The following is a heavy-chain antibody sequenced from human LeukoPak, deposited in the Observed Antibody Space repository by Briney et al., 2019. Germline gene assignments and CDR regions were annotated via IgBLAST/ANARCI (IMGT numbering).Heavy chain of an antibody. CDR2: INWNGGST. Sequence: PGGSLRLSCAASGLTPDDYGMSWVCQVPEKGLEWVSGINWNGGSTGYADSVKGRCTISRDNAKNSLYLQMNSLRAEDTALYYCARIKSSGTYSPFDYWGQGALLTVSS. V-gene: IGHV3-20*04. D-gene: IGHD1-26*01. J-gene: IGHJ4*02. CDR1: GLTPDDYG. CDR3: ARIKSSGTYSPFDY.